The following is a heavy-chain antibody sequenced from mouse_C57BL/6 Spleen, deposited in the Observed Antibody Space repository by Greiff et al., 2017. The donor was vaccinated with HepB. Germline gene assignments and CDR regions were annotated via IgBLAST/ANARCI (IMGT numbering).Heavy chain of an antibody. CDR3: ARSDGSLAWFAY. Sequence: VQLQQPGAELVKPGASVKLSCKASGYTFTSYWMQWVKQRPGQGLEWIGEIDPSDSYTNYNQKFKGKATLTVDTSSSTAYMQISSLTSEDSAVYYCARSDGSLAWFAYWGQGTLVTVSA. V-gene: IGHV1-50*01. J-gene: IGHJ3*01. D-gene: IGHD1-1*01. CDR1: GYTFTSYW. CDR2: IDPSDSYT.